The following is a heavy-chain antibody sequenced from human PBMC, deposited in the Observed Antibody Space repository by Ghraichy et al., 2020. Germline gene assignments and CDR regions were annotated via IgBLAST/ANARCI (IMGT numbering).Heavy chain of an antibody. V-gene: IGHV3-21*01. CDR3: ARDKVVPAAVMGYYYYYYMDV. Sequence: GESLNISCAASGFTFSSYSMNWVRQAPGKGLEWVSSISSSSSYIYYADSVKGRFTISRDNAKNSLYLQMNSLRAEDTAVYYCARDKVVPAAVMGYYYYYYMDVWGKGTTVTVSS. CDR1: GFTFSSYS. J-gene: IGHJ6*03. D-gene: IGHD2-2*01. CDR2: ISSSSSYI.